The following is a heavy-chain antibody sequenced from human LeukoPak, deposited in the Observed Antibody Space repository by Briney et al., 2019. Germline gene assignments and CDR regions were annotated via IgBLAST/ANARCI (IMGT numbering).Heavy chain of an antibody. CDR2: INPNSGGT. V-gene: IGHV1-2*02. Sequence: ASVKVSCKASGYTFTGYYMHWVRQAPGQGLEWMGWINPNSGGTNYAQKFQGRVTMTRDTSISTAYMELSRLRSDDTAVYYCAIIGYCSSTSCSDVDYWGQGTLVTVSS. CDR3: AIIGYCSSTSCSDVDY. J-gene: IGHJ4*02. CDR1: GYTFTGYY. D-gene: IGHD2-2*01.